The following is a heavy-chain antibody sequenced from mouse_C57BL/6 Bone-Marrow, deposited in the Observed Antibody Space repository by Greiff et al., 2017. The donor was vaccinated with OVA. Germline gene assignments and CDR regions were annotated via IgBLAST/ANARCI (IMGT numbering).Heavy chain of an antibody. D-gene: IGHD1-1*01. V-gene: IGHV5-4*01. CDR2: ISDGGSYP. J-gene: IGHJ1*03. CDR3: ARDNGSSYGRYFDV. CDR1: GFTFSSYA. Sequence: DVMLVESGGGLVKPGGSLKLSCAASGFTFSSYAMSWVRQTPEKRLEWVATISDGGSYPYYPDNVKGRFTISRDNAKNNLYLQMSHLKSEDTAMYDCARDNGSSYGRYFDVWGTGTTVTVSS.